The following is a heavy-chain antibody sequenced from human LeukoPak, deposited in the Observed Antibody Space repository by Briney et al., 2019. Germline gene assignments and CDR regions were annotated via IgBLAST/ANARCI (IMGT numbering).Heavy chain of an antibody. V-gene: IGHV4-4*07. CDR3: AREPTSGREPTSGRPLDY. D-gene: IGHD5-12*01. Sequence: SQTLSLTCTVSGGSISGYFWSWIRQPAGKGLEWIGRIYSSGSNNYNPSLKSRVTMSPDTSKNHLSLNLSSVTAADTAVYYCAREPTSGREPTSGRPLDYWGQGTLVTVSS. J-gene: IGHJ4*02. CDR1: GGSISGYF. CDR2: IYSSGSN.